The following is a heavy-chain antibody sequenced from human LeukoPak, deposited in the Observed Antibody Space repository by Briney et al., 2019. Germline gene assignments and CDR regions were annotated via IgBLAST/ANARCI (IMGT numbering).Heavy chain of an antibody. V-gene: IGHV3-48*01. CDR1: GFTFSSYS. CDR2: ISSSSSTI. CDR3: AREDGYSSSWYSDY. D-gene: IGHD6-13*01. J-gene: IGHJ4*02. Sequence: PGGSLRLSCAASGFTFSSYSMNWVRQAPGKGLEWVSYISSSSSTIYYADSEKGRFTISRDNAKNSLYLQMNSLRAEDTAVYYCAREDGYSSSWYSDYWGQGTLVTVSS.